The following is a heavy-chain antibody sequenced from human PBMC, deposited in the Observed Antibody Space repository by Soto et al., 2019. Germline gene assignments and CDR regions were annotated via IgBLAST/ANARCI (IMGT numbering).Heavy chain of an antibody. CDR1: CGSIRSYY. Sequence: SETLSLTCTVSCGSIRSYYWSCIRQPPWKGLEWIVDIYYSGSTNYNPSLKSRVTISVDSSKNQFSLKVSSVTAADTAVYYCARDPRVCSGGRCYVANGYGMELWGQGTMVTVSS. CDR2: IYYSGST. V-gene: IGHV4-59*01. J-gene: IGHJ6*02. CDR3: ARDPRVCSGGRCYVANGYGMEL. D-gene: IGHD2-15*01.